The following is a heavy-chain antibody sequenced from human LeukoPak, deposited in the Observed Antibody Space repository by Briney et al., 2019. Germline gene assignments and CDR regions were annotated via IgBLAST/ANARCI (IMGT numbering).Heavy chain of an antibody. D-gene: IGHD3-22*01. J-gene: IGHJ4*02. V-gene: IGHV3-53*05. CDR3: AKGYYYDSSGYFEY. CDR2: IYSGGPT. CDR1: GLSVSSNY. Sequence: PGGSLRLSCAASGLSVSSNYMTWVRQAPGKGLEWVSVIYSGGPTYYADSVKDRFTISRDNAKNSLYLQMNSLRAEDTALYYCAKGYYYDSSGYFEYWGQGTLVTVSS.